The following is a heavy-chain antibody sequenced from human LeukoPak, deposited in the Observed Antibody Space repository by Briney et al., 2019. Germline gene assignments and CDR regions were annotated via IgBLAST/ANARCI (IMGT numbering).Heavy chain of an antibody. D-gene: IGHD2-15*01. CDR1: GGSINYN. CDR3: ARPTYCSGGRCFTYFDN. CDR2: NYYSGTS. J-gene: IGHJ4*02. V-gene: IGHV4-39*01. Sequence: PSETLSLTCTVSGGSINYNWGWIRQPPGKGLEWIGSNYYSGTSYYNPSLKSRVIISVDTSKNQFSLKLSSVTAADTAVYYCARPTYCSGGRCFTYFDNWGQGTLVTVSS.